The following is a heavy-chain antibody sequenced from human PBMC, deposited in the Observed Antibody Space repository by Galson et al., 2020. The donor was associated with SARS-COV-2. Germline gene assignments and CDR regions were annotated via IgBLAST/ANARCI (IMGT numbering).Heavy chain of an antibody. D-gene: IGHD6-19*01. CDR1: GFTVRSNY. Sequence: GESLKISCAASGFTVRSNYMSWVRQAPGKGLEWVSVIYSGGSTYYADSVKGRFTISRDNSKNTLYLQMNSLRAEDTAVYYCASSRSRGPYYMDVWGKGTTVTVSS. CDR3: ASSRSRGPYYMDV. V-gene: IGHV3-53*01. CDR2: IYSGGST. J-gene: IGHJ6*03.